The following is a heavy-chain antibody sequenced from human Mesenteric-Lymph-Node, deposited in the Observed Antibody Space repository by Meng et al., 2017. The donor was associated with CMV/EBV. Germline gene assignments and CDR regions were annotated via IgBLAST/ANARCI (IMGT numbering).Heavy chain of an antibody. CDR2: ISGSGGST. CDR3: ASYIVVVPAAIGLDY. D-gene: IGHD2-2*01. V-gene: IGHV3-23*01. J-gene: IGHJ4*02. CDR1: GFTFDDYA. Sequence: GESLKISCAASGFTFDDYAMHWVRQAPGKGLEWVSAISGSGGSTYYADSVKGRFTISRDNSKNTLYLQMNSLRAEDTAVYYCASYIVVVPAAIGLDYWGQGTLVTVSS.